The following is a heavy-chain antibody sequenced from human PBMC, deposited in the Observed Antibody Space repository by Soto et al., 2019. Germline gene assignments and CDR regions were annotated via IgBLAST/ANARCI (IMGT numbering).Heavy chain of an antibody. Sequence: GGSLRLSCAASGFTFRDYGMHWVRQAPGKGLEWVAVISYDGINKYYADSVEGRFSVSRDNSKNTLYLQMNSLRAEDTAVYYCAKDQLRGVRGVITYYYGMDVWGQGTTVTVSS. CDR1: GFTFRDYG. D-gene: IGHD3-10*01. J-gene: IGHJ6*02. CDR2: ISYDGINK. CDR3: AKDQLRGVRGVITYYYGMDV. V-gene: IGHV3-30*18.